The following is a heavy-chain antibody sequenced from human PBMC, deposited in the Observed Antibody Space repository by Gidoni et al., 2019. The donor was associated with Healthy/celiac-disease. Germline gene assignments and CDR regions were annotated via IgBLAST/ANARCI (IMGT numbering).Heavy chain of an antibody. J-gene: IGHJ4*02. CDR1: GFTFSSYA. V-gene: IGHV3-30*01. CDR3: ASTMTTVVGNFDY. D-gene: IGHD4-17*01. Sequence: VQLVESGGGVVQPGRSLRLSCAASGFTFSSYAMHWVRQAPGKGLEWVAVISYDGSNKYYADSVKGRFTISRDNSKNTLYLQMNSLRAEDTAVYYCASTMTTVVGNFDYWGQGTLVTVSS. CDR2: ISYDGSNK.